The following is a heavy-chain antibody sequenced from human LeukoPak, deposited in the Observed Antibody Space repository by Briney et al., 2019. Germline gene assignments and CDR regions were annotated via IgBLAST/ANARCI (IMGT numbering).Heavy chain of an antibody. CDR2: IIPIFGTA. D-gene: IGHD3-9*01. J-gene: IGHJ5*02. Sequence: ASVKVSCKASGGTFSSYAISWVRQAPGQGLEWMGGIIPIFGTANYAQEFQGRVTITADESTSTAYMELSSLRSEDTAVYYCARDYAYYDILTGYNRNVAWFDPWGQGTLVTVSS. CDR1: GGTFSSYA. V-gene: IGHV1-69*13. CDR3: ARDYAYYDILTGYNRNVAWFDP.